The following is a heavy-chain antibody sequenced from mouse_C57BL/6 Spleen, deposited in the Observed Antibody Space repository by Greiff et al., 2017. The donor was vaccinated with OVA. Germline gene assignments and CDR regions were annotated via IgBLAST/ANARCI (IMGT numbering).Heavy chain of an antibody. CDR2: IYPSDSET. V-gene: IGHV1-61*01. CDR3: ARWSNYGGFGY. D-gene: IGHD2-5*01. J-gene: IGHJ2*01. CDR1: GYTFTSYW. Sequence: QVQLQQPGAELVRPGSSVKLSCKASGYTFTSYWMDWVKQRPGQGLEWIGNIYPSDSETHYNQKFKDKATLTVDKSSSTAYMQLSSLTSEDSAVYYCARWSNYGGFGYWGQGTTLTVSS.